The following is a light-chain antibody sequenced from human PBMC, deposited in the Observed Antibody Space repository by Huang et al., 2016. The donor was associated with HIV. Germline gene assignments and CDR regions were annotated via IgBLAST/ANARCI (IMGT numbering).Light chain of an antibody. CDR3: QQRSTWPLT. V-gene: IGKV3-11*01. Sequence: EVMLTQSPSILSLSLGGTGTISCKASQSVGSYVAWYQQRPGQSPRLLLYDTSNRAAGIPTRFSGSGSGTDFTLTISGLESGDLGVFYCQQRSTWPLTFRGGTKVEI. CDR2: DTS. J-gene: IGKJ4*01. CDR1: QSVGSY.